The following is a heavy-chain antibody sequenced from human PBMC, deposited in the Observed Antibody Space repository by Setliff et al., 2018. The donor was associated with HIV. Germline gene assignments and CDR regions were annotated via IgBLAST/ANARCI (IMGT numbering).Heavy chain of an antibody. J-gene: IGHJ6*03. CDR1: GYTFTSYG. Sequence: ASVKVSCKASGYTFTSYGISWVRQAPGQGLEWMGWITPFSGNTNYAQKLQGRVTMTTDTSTSTAYMELRSLRSDDTAVYYCARRGDSYGLDPIYYYYYYMDVWGKGTTVTVSS. CDR3: ARRGDSYGLDPIYYYYYYMDV. D-gene: IGHD5-18*01. V-gene: IGHV1-18*01. CDR2: ITPFSGNT.